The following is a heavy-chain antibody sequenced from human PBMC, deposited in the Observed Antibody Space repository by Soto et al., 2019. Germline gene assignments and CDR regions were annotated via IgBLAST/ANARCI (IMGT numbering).Heavy chain of an antibody. D-gene: IGHD4-17*01. CDR1: GFTFSRYW. CDR3: ARDGDGDYPVDY. Sequence: GGSLRLSCAASGFTFSRYWMHWVRQGPGKGLVWVARITNDGRSTGYADSVKGRFTISRDNAKNTLYLQINSLRAEDTAVYYCARDGDGDYPVDYWGQGILVTVSS. J-gene: IGHJ4*02. CDR2: ITNDGRST. V-gene: IGHV3-74*01.